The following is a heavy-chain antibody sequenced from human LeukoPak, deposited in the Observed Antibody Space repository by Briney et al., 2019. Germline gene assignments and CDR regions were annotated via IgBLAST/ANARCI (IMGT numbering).Heavy chain of an antibody. V-gene: IGHV4-59*01. J-gene: IGHJ6*02. Sequence: SETLSLTCTVSGGSITSYYWSWIRQPPGKGLEWIRYIYYSGSTNYNPSLKSRVTISVDTSKNQFSLKLSSVTAAYTAVYYCARAKGRYCSGGSCYSGYYYYGMDVWGQGTTVTVSS. D-gene: IGHD2-15*01. CDR3: ARAKGRYCSGGSCYSGYYYYGMDV. CDR2: IYYSGST. CDR1: GGSITSYY.